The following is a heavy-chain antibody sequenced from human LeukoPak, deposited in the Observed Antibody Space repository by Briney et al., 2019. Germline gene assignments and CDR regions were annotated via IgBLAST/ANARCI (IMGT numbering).Heavy chain of an antibody. CDR2: IYYSGST. CDR3: ARHFSGHWYRGFDY. D-gene: IGHD6-13*01. V-gene: IGHV4-39*01. CDR1: DGSISSGSYY. Sequence: PSETLSRTCTVSDGSISSGSYYWGWIRQPPGKGLEWIGSIYYSGSTYYNPSLKSRVTISLDTSKNQFSLKLKSVTAADTSVYSCARHFSGHWYRGFDYWGQGTLVTVSS. J-gene: IGHJ4*02.